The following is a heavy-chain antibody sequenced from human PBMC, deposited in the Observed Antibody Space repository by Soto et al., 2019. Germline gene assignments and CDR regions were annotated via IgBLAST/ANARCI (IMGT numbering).Heavy chain of an antibody. CDR2: ISSSGSTI. D-gene: IGHD5-18*01. Sequence: SLRLCCAASGFTFSSYEMNWVRQAPGKGLEWVSYISSSGSTIYYADSVKGRFTISRDNAKNSLYLQMNSLRAEDTAVYYCARETNTAMEYYFDYWGQGTLVTVSS. CDR1: GFTFSSYE. J-gene: IGHJ4*02. CDR3: ARETNTAMEYYFDY. V-gene: IGHV3-48*03.